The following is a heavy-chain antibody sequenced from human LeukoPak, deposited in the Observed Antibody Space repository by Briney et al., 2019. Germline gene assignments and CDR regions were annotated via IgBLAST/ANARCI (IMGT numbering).Heavy chain of an antibody. J-gene: IGHJ4*02. V-gene: IGHV4-34*01. D-gene: IGHD3-10*01. CDR2: INHSGST. CDR3: ARGGREYYGSGSYYSLRLRGFDY. CDR1: GGSFSGYY. Sequence: SETLSLTCAVYGGSFSGYYWSWIRQPPGKGLEWIGEINHSGSTNYNPSLKSRVTISVDTSKNQFSLKLSSVTAADTAVYYCARGGREYYGSGSYYSLRLRGFDYWGQGTLVTVSS.